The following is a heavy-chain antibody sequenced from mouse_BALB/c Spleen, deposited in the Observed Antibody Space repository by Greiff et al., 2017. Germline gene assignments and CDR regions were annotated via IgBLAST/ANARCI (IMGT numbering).Heavy chain of an antibody. Sequence: EVKVVESGGGLVKPGGSLKLSCAASGFTFSSYAMSWVRQTPEKRLEWVASISSGGSTYYPDSVKGRFTISRDNARNILYLQMSSLRSEDTAMYYCARDDYDAMDYWGQGTSVTVSS. CDR1: GFTFSSYA. CDR3: ARDDYDAMDY. J-gene: IGHJ4*01. CDR2: ISSGGST. V-gene: IGHV5-6-5*01.